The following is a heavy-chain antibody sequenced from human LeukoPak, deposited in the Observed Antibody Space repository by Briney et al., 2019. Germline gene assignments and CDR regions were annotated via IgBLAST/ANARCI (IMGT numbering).Heavy chain of an antibody. D-gene: IGHD3-3*01. J-gene: IGHJ5*02. Sequence: GGSLRLSCVGSGFTFSTHGMNWVRQAPGKGLEWVSSISSSSSYIYYADSVKGRFTISRDNAKNSLYLQMNSLRAEDTAVYYCARRYYDFWSGYHNWFDPWGQGTLVTVSS. CDR1: GFTFSTHG. CDR3: ARRYYDFWSGYHNWFDP. CDR2: ISSSSSYI. V-gene: IGHV3-21*01.